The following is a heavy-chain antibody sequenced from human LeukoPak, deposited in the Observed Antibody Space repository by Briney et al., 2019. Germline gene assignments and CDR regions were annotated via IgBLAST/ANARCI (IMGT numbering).Heavy chain of an antibody. CDR2: INPNSGGT. J-gene: IGHJ4*02. D-gene: IGHD6-13*01. CDR1: GYTFTGYY. CDR3: ARDRRYGSSQGGFDY. V-gene: IGHV1-2*02. Sequence: ASVKVSCKASGYTFTGYYMHWVRQAPGQGREWMGWINPNSGGTNYAQKFQGRVTMTRDTSISTAYMELSRLRSDDTAVYYCARDRRYGSSQGGFDYWGQGTLVTVSS.